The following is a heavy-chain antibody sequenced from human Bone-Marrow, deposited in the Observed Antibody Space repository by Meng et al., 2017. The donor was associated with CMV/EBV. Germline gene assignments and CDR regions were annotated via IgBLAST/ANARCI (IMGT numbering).Heavy chain of an antibody. V-gene: IGHV4-39*07. CDR3: ARVGTGYYGSGSYLYYFDY. J-gene: IGHJ4*02. D-gene: IGHD3-10*01. CDR2: IYFTGST. CDR1: GGSIRSSSYY. Sequence: GSLSLTCTVSGGSIRSSSYYWGCIRQPPGKGLEWVGSIYFTGSTYYNPSLKSRVTISVDTSKNQFSLKLSSVTAADTAMYYCARVGTGYYGSGSYLYYFDYWGQGTLVTVSS.